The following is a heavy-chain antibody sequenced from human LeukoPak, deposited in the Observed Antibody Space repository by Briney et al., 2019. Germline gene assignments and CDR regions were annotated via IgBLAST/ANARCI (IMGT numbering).Heavy chain of an antibody. CDR3: AKDHIITSAGFTPYYYYMDV. V-gene: IGHV3-23*01. CDR2: ISGGSGTT. D-gene: IGHD3-3*01. Sequence: GGSLRLSCATSGFSFTSYAMSWVRQAPGKGLEWVSVISGGSGTTNYADSVKGRFIISRDNSKNTLYLQMNSLRAEDTAVYYCAKDHIITSAGFTPYYYYMDVWGKGTTVTVSS. J-gene: IGHJ6*03. CDR1: GFSFTSYA.